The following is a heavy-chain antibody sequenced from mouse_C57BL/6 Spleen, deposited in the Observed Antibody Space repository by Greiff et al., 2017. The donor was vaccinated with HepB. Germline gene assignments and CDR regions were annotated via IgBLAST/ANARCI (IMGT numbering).Heavy chain of an antibody. CDR2: INPSTGGT. V-gene: IGHV1-42*01. D-gene: IGHD1-1*01. J-gene: IGHJ2*01. CDR3: ARRGGYYGSFDY. CDR1: GYSFTGYY. Sequence: EVQLVESGPELVKPGASVKISCKASGYSFTGYYMNWVKQSPEKSLEWIGEINPSTGGTTYNQKFKAKATLTVDKSSSTAYMQLKSLTSEDSAVYYCARRGGYYGSFDYWGQGTTLTVSS.